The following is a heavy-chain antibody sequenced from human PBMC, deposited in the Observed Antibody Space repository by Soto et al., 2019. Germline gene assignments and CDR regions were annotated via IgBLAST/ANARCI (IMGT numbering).Heavy chain of an antibody. V-gene: IGHV3-23*01. CDR3: AKDSGLPDFGIVMHAFDV. CDR1: GFTFRDFA. J-gene: IGHJ3*01. D-gene: IGHD3-3*01. CDR2: ISGLVNSV. Sequence: PGGSLRLSCAASGFTFRDFAMSWVRQAPGRGLEWVSNISGLVNSVFYADSVRGRFTVSRDNSKNTLYLQMNSLRAEDTALYYCAKDSGLPDFGIVMHAFDVWGQGTMVTVSS.